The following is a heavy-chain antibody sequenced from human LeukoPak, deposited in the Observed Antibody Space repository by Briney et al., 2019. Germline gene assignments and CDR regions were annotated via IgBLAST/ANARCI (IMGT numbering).Heavy chain of an antibody. Sequence: GASVKVSCKTSGYTFTSFGLGWVRQAPGQGLEWMGWISTHNGYTIYAQKLQGRVTMTTDTSTSTAYMELRSLRSDDTAVYYCARNYTSGGIDYWGQGTLVIVSS. D-gene: IGHD6-19*01. CDR3: ARNYTSGGIDY. V-gene: IGHV1-18*01. J-gene: IGHJ4*02. CDR1: GYTFTSFG. CDR2: ISTHNGYT.